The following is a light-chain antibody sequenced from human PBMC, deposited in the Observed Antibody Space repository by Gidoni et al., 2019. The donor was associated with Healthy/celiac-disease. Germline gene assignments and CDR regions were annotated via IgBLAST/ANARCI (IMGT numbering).Light chain of an antibody. Sequence: EIVLTQYPGTLSLSPGERATLSCRASQSVSSSYLAWYQQKPGQAPRLLIYGASSSATGIPARFSGSGSGTVFSLTISRLEPDDFAVYYCQQYGSSPLWTFGQGTKVEIK. V-gene: IGKV3-20*01. CDR2: GAS. J-gene: IGKJ1*01. CDR1: QSVSSSY. CDR3: QQYGSSPLWT.